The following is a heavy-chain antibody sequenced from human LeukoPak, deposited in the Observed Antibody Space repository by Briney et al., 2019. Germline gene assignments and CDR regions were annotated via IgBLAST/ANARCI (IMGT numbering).Heavy chain of an antibody. Sequence: SEILSLTCTVSGGSISSYYWSLIRQPPGKGLEWIGYIYYSGSTNYNPSLKSRVTISVDTSKNQFSLKLSSVTAADTAVYYCARVPIGDYYMDVWGKGTTVTVSS. V-gene: IGHV4-59*01. CDR1: GGSISSYY. J-gene: IGHJ6*03. CDR3: ARVPIGDYYMDV. CDR2: IYYSGST. D-gene: IGHD3-3*01.